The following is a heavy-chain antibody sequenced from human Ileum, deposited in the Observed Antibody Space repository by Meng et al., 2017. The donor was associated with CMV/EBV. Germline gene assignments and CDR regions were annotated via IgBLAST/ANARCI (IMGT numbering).Heavy chain of an antibody. Sequence: YGGSINSGSYFWSWIRQPAGKGLEWIGRIYTTGSTNYNPSLKSRVTISLDTSKNQFSLKLSSVTAADTAVYYCARLPGGGYYFSLDYWGQGTLVTVSS. D-gene: IGHD3-22*01. J-gene: IGHJ4*02. CDR2: IYTTGST. CDR3: ARLPGGGYYFSLDY. CDR1: GGSINSGSYF. V-gene: IGHV4-61*02.